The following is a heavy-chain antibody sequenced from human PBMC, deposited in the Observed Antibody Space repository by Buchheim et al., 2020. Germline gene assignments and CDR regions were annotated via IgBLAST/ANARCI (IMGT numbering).Heavy chain of an antibody. J-gene: IGHJ4*02. D-gene: IGHD5-18*01. CDR1: KYTRHH. V-gene: IGHV1-2*02. CDR3: AIATDLVDPANPTFDS. Sequence: QVQLVQSGAEVKKPGASVKVSCKTSKYTRHHTHWLRQAPGQGLEWVGRVNPDTGGTQYAQKFQGRVTLTRDTSITTTYMELSSLTSDDTAVFYCAIATDLVDPANPTFDSWGQGTL. CDR2: VNPDTGGT.